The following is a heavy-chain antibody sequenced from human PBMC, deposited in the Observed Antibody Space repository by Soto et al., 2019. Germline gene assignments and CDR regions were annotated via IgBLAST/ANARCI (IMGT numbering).Heavy chain of an antibody. CDR1: GYTFTSYG. CDR3: ARDLVVVTQRYNWFDP. V-gene: IGHV1-18*01. D-gene: IGHD2-15*01. J-gene: IGHJ5*02. CDR2: ISAYNGNT. Sequence: ASVKVSCKASGYTFTSYGISWVRQAPGQGLEWMGWISAYNGNTNYAQKLQGRVTMTTDTSTSTAYMELRSLRSDDTAVYYCARDLVVVTQRYNWFDPWGQGTLVTVSS.